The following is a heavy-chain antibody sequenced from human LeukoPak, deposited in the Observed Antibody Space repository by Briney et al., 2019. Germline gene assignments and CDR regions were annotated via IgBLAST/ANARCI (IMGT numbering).Heavy chain of an antibody. CDR1: GGSFSGYY. J-gene: IGHJ5*02. CDR3: ARGRAAHSWFDP. CDR2: INHSGST. V-gene: IGHV4-34*01. D-gene: IGHD4-11*01. Sequence: SETLSLTCAVYGGSFSGYYWSWIRQPPGKGLEWIGEINHSGSTNYNPSLTSRVTISVDTSKNQSSLKLSTVTAADTAVYYCARGRAAHSWFDPWGQGTLVTVSS.